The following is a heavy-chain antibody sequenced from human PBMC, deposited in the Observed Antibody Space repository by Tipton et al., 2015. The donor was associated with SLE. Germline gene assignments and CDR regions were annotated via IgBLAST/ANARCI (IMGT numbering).Heavy chain of an antibody. D-gene: IGHD6-13*01. CDR2: ISGYNGNT. CDR1: GYSFTSYG. J-gene: IGHJ4*02. V-gene: IGHV1-18*01. Sequence: QLVQSGAEVKTPGASMKVSCKASGYSFTSYGISWVRQAPGQGLEWMGWISGYNGNTNYVRKLQGRVTMTTDISTSTAFMELRSLRSDDTAVYFCAPSAGGAAAYYFDYWGPGTLVTVSS. CDR3: APSAGGAAAYYFDY.